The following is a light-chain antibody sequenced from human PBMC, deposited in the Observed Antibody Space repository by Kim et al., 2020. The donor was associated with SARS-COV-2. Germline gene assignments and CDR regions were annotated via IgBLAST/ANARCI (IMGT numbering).Light chain of an antibody. CDR3: QQRFNWPPAVT. CDR2: DAF. J-gene: IGKJ4*01. Sequence: PGEGATLSCRASQSISIYLAWYQHKPGQAPRLLIYDAFNRASGIPDRFSGSGSGTDFTLTISSREPEDFAIYYCQQRFNWPPAVTFGGGTKVDIK. CDR1: QSISIY. V-gene: IGKV3-11*01.